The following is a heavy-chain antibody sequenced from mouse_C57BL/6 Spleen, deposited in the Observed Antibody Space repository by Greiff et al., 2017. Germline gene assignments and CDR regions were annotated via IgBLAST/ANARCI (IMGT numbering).Heavy chain of an antibody. J-gene: IGHJ2*01. Sequence: EVMLVESGGDLVKPGGSLKLSCAASGFTFSSYGMSWVRQTPDKRLEWVATISSGGSYTYYPDSVKGRFTISRDNAKNTLYLQMSSLKSEDTAMYYCARPSAGHCFDYWGQGTTLTVSS. CDR3: ARPSAGHCFDY. CDR1: GFTFSSYG. D-gene: IGHD6-1*01. CDR2: ISSGGSYT. V-gene: IGHV5-6*01.